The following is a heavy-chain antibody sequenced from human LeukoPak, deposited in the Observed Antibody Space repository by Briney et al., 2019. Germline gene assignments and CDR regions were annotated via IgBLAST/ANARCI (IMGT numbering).Heavy chain of an antibody. J-gene: IGHJ4*02. Sequence: GAPVKVSCKASGYTFTGYYMHWVRQAPGQGLEWMGWINPNSGGTSYAQKFQGRVTMTRETSISTAYMELSRLRSDVSAVYYCARAPPYYGSGSYYGVFDYWGQGTLVTVSS. CDR1: GYTFTGYY. V-gene: IGHV1-2*02. CDR2: INPNSGGT. D-gene: IGHD3-10*01. CDR3: ARAPPYYGSGSYYGVFDY.